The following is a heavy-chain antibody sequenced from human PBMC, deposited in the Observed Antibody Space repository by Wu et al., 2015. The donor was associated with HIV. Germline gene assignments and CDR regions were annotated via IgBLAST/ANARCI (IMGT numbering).Heavy chain of an antibody. CDR2: INPSGGST. J-gene: IGHJ6*03. V-gene: IGHV1-46*01. Sequence: QVQLVQSGAEVKKPGASVKVSCKASGYTFTSYYMHWVRQAPGQGLEWMGIINPSGGSTSYAQKFQGRVTMTRDTSTSTVYMELSSLKSEDTAVYYCARTITYIDYNISSSYFFYYMDVWAKGPRSPSP. CDR1: GYTFTSYY. CDR3: ARTITYIDYNISSSYFFYYMDV. D-gene: IGHD6-6*01.